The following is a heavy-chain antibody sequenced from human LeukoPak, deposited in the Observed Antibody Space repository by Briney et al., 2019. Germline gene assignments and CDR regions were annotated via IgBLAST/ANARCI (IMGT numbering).Heavy chain of an antibody. CDR2: IKSKADGGTT. Sequence: GGSLRLSCEASGFIFSTFELNWVRQAPGKGLEWVGRIKSKADGGTTDYAAPVKGRFTISRDDSRNTLSLQMNSLKTEDTAVYYCTTERSGAFHYWGQGTLVTVSS. CDR1: GFIFSTFE. V-gene: IGHV3-15*01. D-gene: IGHD3-3*01. J-gene: IGHJ4*02. CDR3: TTERSGAFHY.